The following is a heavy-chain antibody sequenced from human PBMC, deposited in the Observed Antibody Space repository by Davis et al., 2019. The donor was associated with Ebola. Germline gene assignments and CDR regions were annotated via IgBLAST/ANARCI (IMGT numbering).Heavy chain of an antibody. V-gene: IGHV3-66*02. J-gene: IGHJ4*02. D-gene: IGHD6-19*01. CDR3: ARDGGAVAVSFFDS. CDR2: IYSVGTT. Sequence: PGGSLRLSCSVSGFTVSSNYMSLVRQAPGKGLEWVSLIYSVGTTYYADYVKGRFTIPRDNSKNTLYLQMNSLRAEDTAVYYCARDGGAVAVSFFDSWGQGTLVTVSS. CDR1: GFTVSSNY.